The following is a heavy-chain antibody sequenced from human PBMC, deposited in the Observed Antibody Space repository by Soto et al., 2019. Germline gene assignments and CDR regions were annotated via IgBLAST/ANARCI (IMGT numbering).Heavy chain of an antibody. D-gene: IGHD6-19*01. CDR2: IYYSGST. CDR1: GGSTSSYY. CDR3: ARDLAVGLVDY. V-gene: IGHV4-59*01. J-gene: IGHJ4*02. Sequence: SETLSLTCSVSGGSTSSYYWSWIRQPPGKGLEWIGYIYYSGSTDYSPSLKSRVTMSIDTSQNQVSLKLTSVTTADTAVYYCARDLAVGLVDYWGQGSLVTVSS.